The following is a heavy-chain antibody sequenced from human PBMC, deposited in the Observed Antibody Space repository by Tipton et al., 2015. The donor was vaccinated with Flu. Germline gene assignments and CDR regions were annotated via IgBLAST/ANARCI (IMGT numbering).Heavy chain of an antibody. CDR3: ARGSGSGTFVIFDY. CDR2: IYSSGIT. V-gene: IGHV4-4*07. Sequence: TLSLTCTASGGSLSSFYWTWIRQPAGKGLEWIGRIYSSGITKYNPSLKSRVTMSVDTSKNQFSLSLSSVTAADTAVYYCARGSGSGTFVIFDYWGQGTLVAVSS. J-gene: IGHJ4*02. D-gene: IGHD3-10*01. CDR1: GGSLSSFY.